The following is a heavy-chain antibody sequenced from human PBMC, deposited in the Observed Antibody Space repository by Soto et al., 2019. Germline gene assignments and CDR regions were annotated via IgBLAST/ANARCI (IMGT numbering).Heavy chain of an antibody. CDR3: ARSVEGHFDY. Sequence: EVQLVESGGNLVQPGGSLRLSCAASGFRFSIYSMNWVRQAPGKGLEWSAYITSDTKTIKYADSVKGRFTISRDNGKNSVYLHMNSLRDEDTAVYYFARSVEGHFDYWGQGTVVTVSA. CDR1: GFRFSIYS. CDR2: ITSDTKTI. J-gene: IGHJ4*02. D-gene: IGHD6-19*01. V-gene: IGHV3-48*02.